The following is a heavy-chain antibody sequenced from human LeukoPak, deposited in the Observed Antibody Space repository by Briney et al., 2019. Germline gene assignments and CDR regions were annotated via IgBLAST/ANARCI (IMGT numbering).Heavy chain of an antibody. Sequence: GESLKISCKGSGYSFTTYWIGWVRQMPGKGREWMGIIYPGDSDTRYSPSFQGQVTISVDKSISTAYLQWSSLKASDTAMYYCARSRITTGIHWFDPWGQGTLVTVSS. CDR2: IYPGDSDT. J-gene: IGHJ5*02. V-gene: IGHV5-51*01. CDR1: GYSFTTYW. D-gene: IGHD3-3*01. CDR3: ARSRITTGIHWFDP.